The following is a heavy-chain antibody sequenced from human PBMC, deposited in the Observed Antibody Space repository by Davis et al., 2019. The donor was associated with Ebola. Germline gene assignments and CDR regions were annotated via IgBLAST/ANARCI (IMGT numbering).Heavy chain of an antibody. V-gene: IGHV4-59*08. CDR1: GGSLRNYY. D-gene: IGHD5-24*01. Sequence: MPSETLSLTCTVSGGSLRNYYWSWIRQSPGKGLEWIAYIYYSGSTSYNPSLKSRVTISVDTSKNQFSLKLSSVTAADTAVYYCARWGGVATIENYYYYGMDVWGQGTTVTVSS. CDR3: ARWGGVATIENYYYYGMDV. CDR2: IYYSGST. J-gene: IGHJ6*02.